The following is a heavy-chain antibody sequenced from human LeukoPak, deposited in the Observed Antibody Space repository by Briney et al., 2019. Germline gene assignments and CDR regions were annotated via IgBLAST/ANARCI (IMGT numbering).Heavy chain of an antibody. V-gene: IGHV3-48*02. CDR2: ISSSSSTI. CDR3: ARSSGDY. Sequence: GSLRLSCAASEFTFSYYAMNWVRQAPGKGLEWVSYISSSSSTIYYADSVKGRFTISRDNAKNSLYLRMNSLRDEDTAVYYCARSSGDYWGQGTLVTVSS. J-gene: IGHJ4*02. CDR1: EFTFSYYA. D-gene: IGHD3-22*01.